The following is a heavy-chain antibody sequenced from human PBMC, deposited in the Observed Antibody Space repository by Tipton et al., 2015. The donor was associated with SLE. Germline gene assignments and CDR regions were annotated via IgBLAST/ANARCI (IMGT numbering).Heavy chain of an antibody. V-gene: IGHV3-9*03. CDR3: AKDSRDSSSGFDY. CDR2: ISWNSGSI. CDR1: GFTFDDYA. J-gene: IGHJ4*02. Sequence: SLRLSCAASGFTFDDYAMHWVRQAPGKGLEWVSGISWNSGSIGYADSVKDRFTISRDNAKNSLYLQMNSLRAEDMALYYCAKDSRDSSSGFDYWGQGTLVTVSS. D-gene: IGHD6-6*01.